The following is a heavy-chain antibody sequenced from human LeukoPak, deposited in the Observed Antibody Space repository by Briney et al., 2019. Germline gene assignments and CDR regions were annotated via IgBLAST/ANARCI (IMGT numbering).Heavy chain of an antibody. D-gene: IGHD2-2*01. CDR1: GGSISSGGYY. CDR2: IYYSGST. CDR3: ARVKPGYCSSTSCYGDAFDI. V-gene: IGHV4-31*03. J-gene: IGHJ3*02. Sequence: PSETLSLTCTVSGGSISSGGYYWSWIRQHPGKGLEWIGYIYYSGSTYYNPSLKSRVTISVDTSMNQFSLKLSSVTAADTAVYYCARVKPGYCSSTSCYGDAFDIWGQGTMVTVSS.